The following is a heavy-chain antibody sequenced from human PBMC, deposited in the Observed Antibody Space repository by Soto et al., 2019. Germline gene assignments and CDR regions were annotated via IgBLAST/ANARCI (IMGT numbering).Heavy chain of an antibody. Sequence: PGESLKISCNGSGYTFTNYWIGWVRQMPGKGLEWMGIIYPGDSETRYSPSFQGQVTMSADKSISTAYLQWSSLKASDSAIYYCARKYYYGAGTLDYWGQGTLVTVSS. CDR2: IYPGDSET. J-gene: IGHJ4*02. CDR1: GYTFTNYW. CDR3: ARKYYYGAGTLDY. V-gene: IGHV5-51*01. D-gene: IGHD3-10*01.